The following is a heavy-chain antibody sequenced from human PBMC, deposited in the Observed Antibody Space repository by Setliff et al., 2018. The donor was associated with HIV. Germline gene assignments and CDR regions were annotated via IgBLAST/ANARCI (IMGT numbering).Heavy chain of an antibody. Sequence: PSETLSLTCTVSGGSISSGGYYWSWIRQHPGKGLEWIGYIYYSGSTYYNPSLKSRVIISVDMSKNQFSLKLTSVTAADTAVYHCARGDTYYHDRSGYVKSALDAFDIWGRGTMVTVSS. CDR1: GGSISSGGYY. J-gene: IGHJ3*02. CDR2: IYYSGST. D-gene: IGHD3-22*01. V-gene: IGHV4-31*03. CDR3: ARGDTYYHDRSGYVKSALDAFDI.